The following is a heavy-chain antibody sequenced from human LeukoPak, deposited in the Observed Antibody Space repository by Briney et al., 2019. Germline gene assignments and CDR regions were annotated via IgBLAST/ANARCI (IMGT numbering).Heavy chain of an antibody. CDR2: IYYSGST. V-gene: IGHV4-59*01. D-gene: IGHD6-13*01. J-gene: IGHJ6*02. Sequence: SETLSLTCSVSGGSISSYYWSWIRQPPAKGLEGIGYIYYSGSTNYNPSLKSRVTISADKSKNQFSLKLSSVTAAGTAVYYCARVGIAAAGTEGAVWGQGTTVTVSS. CDR1: GGSISSYY. CDR3: ARVGIAAAGTEGAV.